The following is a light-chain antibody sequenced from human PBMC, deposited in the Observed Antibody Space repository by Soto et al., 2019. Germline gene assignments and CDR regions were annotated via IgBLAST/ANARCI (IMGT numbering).Light chain of an antibody. Sequence: DVVMTQSPLSLPVTLGQPASISCRSSQSLVYSGGITYLNWFHQRPGQSPRRLIYKVSNRDSGVPDRFSGSGSGTDFTLKISRVEAVDSATYYCQHYTDFHYTFGQGTKGDIK. J-gene: IGKJ2*01. CDR3: QHYTDFHYT. V-gene: IGKV2-30*01. CDR1: QSLVYSGGITY. CDR2: KVS.